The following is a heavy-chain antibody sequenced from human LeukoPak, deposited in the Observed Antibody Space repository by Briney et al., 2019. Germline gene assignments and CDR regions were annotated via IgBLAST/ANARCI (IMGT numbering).Heavy chain of an antibody. V-gene: IGHV3-48*04. CDR1: GFTFSSYS. J-gene: IGHJ4*02. D-gene: IGHD3-3*01. Sequence: GGSLRLSCAASGFTFSSYSMNWVRQAPGKGLGWVSYISSSSSTIYYADSVKGRFTISRDNAKNSLYLQMNSLRAEDTAVYYCAGAYYDFWSGPPENYWGQGTLVTVSS. CDR3: AGAYYDFWSGPPENY. CDR2: ISSSSSTI.